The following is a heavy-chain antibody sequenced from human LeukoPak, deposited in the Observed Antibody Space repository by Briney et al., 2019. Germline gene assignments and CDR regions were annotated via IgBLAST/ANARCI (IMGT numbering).Heavy chain of an antibody. V-gene: IGHV4-59*11. CDR1: GGSISSHY. J-gene: IGHJ6*03. Sequence: SETLSLTCTVSGGSISSHYWSWIRQPPGKGLEWIGYIYYSGSTNYNPSLKSRVTISVDTSKNQFSLKLSSATAADTAVYYCARFGYCSSTSCYDYYYYYMDVWGKGTTVTVSS. CDR2: IYYSGST. D-gene: IGHD2-2*01. CDR3: ARFGYCSSTSCYDYYYYYMDV.